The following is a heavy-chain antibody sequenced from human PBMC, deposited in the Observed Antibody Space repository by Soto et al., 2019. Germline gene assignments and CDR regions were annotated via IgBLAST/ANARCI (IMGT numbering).Heavy chain of an antibody. CDR3: VKTKRSDSVYDYTPFIYYYYSGMDV. CDR1: GFTFSSYA. J-gene: IGHJ6*02. V-gene: IGHV3-64D*06. CDR2: ISSNGGST. Sequence: GGSLRLSCSASGFTFSSYAVHWVRQAPGKGLEYVSAISSNGGSTYYADSVKGRFTISRDNSKNTLYLQMSSLRAEDTAVYYCVKTKRSDSVYDYTPFIYYYYSGMDVWGQGTTVTVSS. D-gene: IGHD5-12*01.